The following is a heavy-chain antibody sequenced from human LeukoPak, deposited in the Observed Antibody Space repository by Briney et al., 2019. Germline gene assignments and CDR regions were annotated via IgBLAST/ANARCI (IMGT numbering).Heavy chain of an antibody. CDR1: GFTFSSYW. V-gene: IGHV3-74*01. J-gene: IGHJ3*02. Sequence: PGGSLRLSCAASGFTFSSYWMHWVRQAPGKGLVWVSRINSDGSSTSYADSVKGRFTISRDNAKNTLYLQMNSLRAEDTAVYYCYVVRGPNDAFDIWGQGTTVTVSS. CDR2: INSDGSST. CDR3: YVVRGPNDAFDI. D-gene: IGHD3-10*01.